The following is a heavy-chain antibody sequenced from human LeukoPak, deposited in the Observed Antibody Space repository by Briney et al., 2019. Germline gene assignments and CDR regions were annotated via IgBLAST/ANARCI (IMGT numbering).Heavy chain of an antibody. J-gene: IGHJ3*02. CDR2: IWYDGSNK. CDR3: AREGLKRWLQLGKMAFDI. CDR1: GFTFSSYG. Sequence: GGSLRLSCAASGFTFSSYGMHWVRQAPGKGLEWVAVIWYDGSNKYYADSVKGRFTISRDNSKNTLYLQMNSLRAEDTAVYYCAREGLKRWLQLGKMAFDIWGQGTMVTVSS. V-gene: IGHV3-33*01. D-gene: IGHD5-12*01.